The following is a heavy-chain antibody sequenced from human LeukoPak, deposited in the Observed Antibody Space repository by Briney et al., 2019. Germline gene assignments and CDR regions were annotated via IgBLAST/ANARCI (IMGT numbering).Heavy chain of an antibody. V-gene: IGHV1-69*13. CDR3: ARDLDLKSRAFDI. CDR2: IIPIFGTA. CDR1: GGTFSSYA. J-gene: IGHJ3*02. Sequence: ASVKVSCKASGGTFSSYAISWVRQAPGQGLEWMGGIIPIFGTANYAQKFQGRVTITADESTSTAYMELSSLRSEDTAVYYCARDLDLKSRAFDIWVQGTMVTVSS.